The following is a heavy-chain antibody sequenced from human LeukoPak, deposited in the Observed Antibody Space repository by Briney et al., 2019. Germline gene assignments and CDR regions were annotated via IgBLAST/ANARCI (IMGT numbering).Heavy chain of an antibody. CDR1: GGTFSSYA. D-gene: IGHD5-24*01. Sequence: SVNVSCTASGGTFSSYAISWVRQAPGQGLEWMGRIIPILGIANYAQKFQGRVTITADKSTSTAYMELSSLRSEDTAVYYCARHERYNLDYWGQGTLVTVSS. V-gene: IGHV1-69*04. CDR2: IIPILGIA. J-gene: IGHJ4*02. CDR3: ARHERYNLDY.